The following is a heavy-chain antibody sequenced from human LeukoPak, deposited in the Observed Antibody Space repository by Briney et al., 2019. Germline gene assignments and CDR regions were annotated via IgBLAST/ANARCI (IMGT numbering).Heavy chain of an antibody. D-gene: IGHD1-1*01. CDR1: GYTFTRYG. CDR2: ISAYNGNT. CDR3: ARSVGPGTDGDYYYYYMDV. J-gene: IGHJ6*03. V-gene: IGHV1-18*01. Sequence: ASVKVSCKTSGYTFTRYGISWVRQAPGQGLERMGWISAYNGNTNYAQKIQGRVTMTTDTSTRTAYMELRSLRSDDTAVYYCARSVGPGTDGDYYYYYMDVWGKGTTVTVSS.